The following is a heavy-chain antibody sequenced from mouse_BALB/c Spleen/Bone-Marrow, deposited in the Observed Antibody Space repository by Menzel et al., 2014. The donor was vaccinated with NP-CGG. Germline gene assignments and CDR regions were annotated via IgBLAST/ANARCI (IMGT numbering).Heavy chain of an antibody. Sequence: QVQLQQSGTELVKPGASVKLSCKASGYTFXTYYIYWVKQRAGQGLEWIGEINPCNGGTNFNEKYKSKATLTVDKSSSTSYMQLSSLTSEDSAVYYCTRDGHNYYAMDYWGQGTSVTVSS. V-gene: IGHV1-53*01. CDR3: TRDGHNYYAMDY. CDR1: GYTFXTYY. D-gene: IGHD2-3*01. J-gene: IGHJ4*01. CDR2: INPCNGGT.